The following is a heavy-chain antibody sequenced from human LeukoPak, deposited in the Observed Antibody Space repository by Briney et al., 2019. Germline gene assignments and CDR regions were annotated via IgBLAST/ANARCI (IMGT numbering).Heavy chain of an antibody. V-gene: IGHV3-23*01. CDR2: ISGSGGST. D-gene: IGHD6-13*01. CDR1: GFTFSSYA. CDR3: ARAPGIAAAGGAFDI. Sequence: PGGSLRLSCAASGFTFSSYAMSWVRQAPGKGLEWVSAISGSGGSTYYADSVKGRFTISRDNSENTLYLQMNSLRAEDTAVYYCARAPGIAAAGGAFDIWGQGTMVTVSS. J-gene: IGHJ3*02.